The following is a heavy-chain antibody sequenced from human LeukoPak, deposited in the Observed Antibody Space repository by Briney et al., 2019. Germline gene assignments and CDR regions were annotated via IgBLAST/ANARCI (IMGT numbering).Heavy chain of an antibody. CDR3: ARDSYGDYSFDY. D-gene: IGHD4-17*01. CDR1: GFTFSSYW. V-gene: IGHV3-7*01. Sequence: GGSLRLSCAASGFTFSSYWMNWARQAPGKGLEWVASINHNGNVNYYVDSVKGRFTISRDNAKNSLYLQMNSLRAEDTAVYYCARDSYGDYSFDYWGQGTLVTVSS. CDR2: INHNGNVN. J-gene: IGHJ4*02.